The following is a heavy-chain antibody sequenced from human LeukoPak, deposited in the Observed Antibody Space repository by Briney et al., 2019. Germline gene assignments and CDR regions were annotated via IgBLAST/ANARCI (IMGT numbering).Heavy chain of an antibody. Sequence: GGSLRLSCAASGFTFSSYSMIWLRQAPGKGLEWVSSISSSRSYIYYGDSVTGRFTIYRDNAKNSLNLQMNSLRAEDTAVYYCARDHYYDSSGYIPAGDVFDIWGQGTKVTVSS. V-gene: IGHV3-21*01. CDR3: ARDHYYDSSGYIPAGDVFDI. J-gene: IGHJ3*02. CDR2: ISSSRSYI. CDR1: GFTFSSYS. D-gene: IGHD3-22*01.